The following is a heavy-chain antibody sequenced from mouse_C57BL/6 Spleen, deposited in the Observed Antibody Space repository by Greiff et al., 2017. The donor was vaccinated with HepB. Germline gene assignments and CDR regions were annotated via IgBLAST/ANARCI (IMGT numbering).Heavy chain of an antibody. CDR2: INPNNGGT. CDR1: GYTFTDYY. D-gene: IGHD2-3*01. J-gene: IGHJ3*01. Sequence: EVQLQQSGPELVKPGASVKISCKASGYTFTDYYMNWVKQSHGKSLEWIGDINPNNGGTSYNQKFKGKATLTVDKSSSTAYMELRSLTSEDSAVYYCARYDGYKVWFAYWGQGTLVTVSA. V-gene: IGHV1-26*01. CDR3: ARYDGYKVWFAY.